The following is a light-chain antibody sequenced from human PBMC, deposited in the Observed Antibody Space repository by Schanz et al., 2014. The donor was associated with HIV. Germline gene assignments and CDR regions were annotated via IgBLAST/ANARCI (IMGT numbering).Light chain of an antibody. CDR2: EGS. Sequence: QSALTQPASVSGSPGQSITISCTGTSSDVGSYNLVSWYQQHPGKAPKLMIYEGSKRPSGVSNRFSGSKSGNTASLTISGLQAEDEADYYCCSEEGRRNVVFGGGTKLTVL. V-gene: IGLV2-23*01. CDR1: SSDVGSYNL. CDR3: CSEEGRRNVV. J-gene: IGLJ2*01.